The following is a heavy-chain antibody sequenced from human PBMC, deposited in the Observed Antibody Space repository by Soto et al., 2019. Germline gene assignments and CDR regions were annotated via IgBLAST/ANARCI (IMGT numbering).Heavy chain of an antibody. Sequence: GGSLRLSCAASGFTFSNAWMSWVRQAPGKGLEWVGRIKSKTDGGTTDYTAPVKGRFTISRDDSKNTLYLQMNSLKTEDTAVYYCTSTEDPLLWFGELLSEYFQHWGQGTLVTVSS. J-gene: IGHJ1*01. V-gene: IGHV3-15*01. CDR2: IKSKTDGGTT. CDR1: GFTFSNAW. D-gene: IGHD3-10*01. CDR3: TSTEDPLLWFGELLSEYFQH.